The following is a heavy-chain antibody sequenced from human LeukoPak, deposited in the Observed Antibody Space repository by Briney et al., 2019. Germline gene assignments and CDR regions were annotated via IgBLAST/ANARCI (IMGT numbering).Heavy chain of an antibody. Sequence: GESLKISCKGSGYSFTSYWNGWVRQMPGKGLEWMGIIYPGDSDTRYSPSFQGQVTISADKSISTAYLQWSSLKASDTAMYYCAKCRASAGTLVAFDIWGQGTMVTVSS. J-gene: IGHJ3*02. CDR3: AKCRASAGTLVAFDI. CDR1: GYSFTSYW. D-gene: IGHD6-13*01. V-gene: IGHV5-51*01. CDR2: IYPGDSDT.